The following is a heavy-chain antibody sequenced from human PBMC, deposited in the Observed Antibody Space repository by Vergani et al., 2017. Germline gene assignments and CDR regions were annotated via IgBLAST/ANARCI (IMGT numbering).Heavy chain of an antibody. CDR3: ARFSVAGVYWYFDL. Sequence: EVQLVESGGGLVQPGGSLRLSCAASGFTVSSNYMSWVRQAPGKGLEWVSVIYSGGSTYYADSVKGRFTISRDNSKNTLYLQMNSLRAEDTAVYYCARFSVAGVYWYFDLWGRGTLVTVSS. J-gene: IGHJ2*01. CDR1: GFTVSSNY. V-gene: IGHV3-66*01. D-gene: IGHD6-19*01. CDR2: IYSGGST.